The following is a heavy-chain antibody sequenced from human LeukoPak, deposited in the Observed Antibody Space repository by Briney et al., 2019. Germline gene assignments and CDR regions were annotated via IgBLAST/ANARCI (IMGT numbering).Heavy chain of an antibody. CDR1: GFSFSSYW. V-gene: IGHV3-74*01. J-gene: IGHJ3*02. CDR2: INKEASST. Sequence: GGSLRLSCAASGFSFSSYWMHWVRQAPGKGLVWVSRINKEASSTAYADSVKGRFTISRDNAKNTLYLQMNSLRAEDTAVYYCARDQSRNTNAFDIWGQGTMVTVSS. CDR3: ARDQSRNTNAFDI.